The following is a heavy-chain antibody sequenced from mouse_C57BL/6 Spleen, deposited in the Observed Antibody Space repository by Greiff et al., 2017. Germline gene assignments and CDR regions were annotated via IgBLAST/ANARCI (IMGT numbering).Heavy chain of an antibody. CDR3: ARDPCYYGSSPYYYAMDY. J-gene: IGHJ4*01. V-gene: IGHV14-3*01. Sequence: VPLQQSVAELVRPGASVKLSCTASGFNIKNTYMHWVKQRPEQGLEWIGRIDPANGNTKYAPKFQGKATITADTSSNTAYLQLSSLTSEDTAIYYCARDPCYYGSSPYYYAMDYGGQGTAVTVSS. CDR2: IDPANGNT. CDR1: GFNIKNTY. D-gene: IGHD1-1*01.